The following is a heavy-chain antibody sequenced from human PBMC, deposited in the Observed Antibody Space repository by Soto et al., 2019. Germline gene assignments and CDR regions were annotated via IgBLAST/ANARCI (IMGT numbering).Heavy chain of an antibody. D-gene: IGHD3-3*02. CDR1: GFIFDDFG. Sequence: EVQLVESGGGLVQPGRSLTLSCTTSGFIFDDFGVSWVRQAPGKGLEWVGFIRNRAYGETTEYAASVKGRFSMSRDDSKRIAYLHMNSLKTEDTAVYYCGREKAGRKLEFLEWLLDFWGQGTLVTVSS. J-gene: IGHJ4*02. V-gene: IGHV3-49*04. CDR2: IRNRAYGETT. CDR3: GREKAGRKLEFLEWLLDF.